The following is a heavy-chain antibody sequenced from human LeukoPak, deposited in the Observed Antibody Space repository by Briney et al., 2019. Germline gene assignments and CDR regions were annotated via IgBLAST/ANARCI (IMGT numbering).Heavy chain of an antibody. CDR3: ARSGSSADY. J-gene: IGHJ4*02. V-gene: IGHV3-23*01. Sequence: PGGSLRLSCAASGFSFRSVAMSWVRQAPGKGLEWLSLISGSGGGPYYADSVRGRFTISRDTSSNTLYLQMNSLRAEDTAVYYCARSGSSADYWGQGTLVTVSS. D-gene: IGHD3-10*01. CDR2: ISGSGGGP. CDR1: GFSFRSVA.